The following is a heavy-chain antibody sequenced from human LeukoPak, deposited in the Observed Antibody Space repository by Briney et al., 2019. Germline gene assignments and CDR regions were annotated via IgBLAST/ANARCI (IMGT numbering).Heavy chain of an antibody. CDR1: GYSFTSYW. J-gene: IGHJ4*02. Sequence: GESLKISCKGSGYSFTSYWIGWVRQMPGKGLEWMGIIYPGDSETKYSPSFQGQVTISADKSISTAYLQWSSLKASDTAMYYCARHLLYDRSGYLDYWGQGTLVTVSS. CDR2: IYPGDSET. D-gene: IGHD3-22*01. V-gene: IGHV5-51*01. CDR3: ARHLLYDRSGYLDY.